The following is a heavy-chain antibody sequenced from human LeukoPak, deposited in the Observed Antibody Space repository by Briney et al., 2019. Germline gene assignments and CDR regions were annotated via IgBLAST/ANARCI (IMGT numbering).Heavy chain of an antibody. J-gene: IGHJ4*02. D-gene: IGHD6-19*01. Sequence: PSETLSLTCTVSGGSISSYYWSWIRQPPGKGLEWIGYIYYSGSTNYNPSLKSRVTISVDTSKNQFSLKLSSVTAADTAVYYCARHQWRNRPFDYWGQGTLVTVSS. CDR3: ARHQWRNRPFDY. CDR2: IYYSGST. CDR1: GGSISSYY. V-gene: IGHV4-59*08.